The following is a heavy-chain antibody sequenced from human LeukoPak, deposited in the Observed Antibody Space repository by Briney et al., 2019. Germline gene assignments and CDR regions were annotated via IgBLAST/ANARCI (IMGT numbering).Heavy chain of an antibody. CDR3: ATRRGYCSGGNCNYYFDY. CDR2: IYSSGST. V-gene: IGHV4-59*01. D-gene: IGHD2-15*01. J-gene: IGHJ4*02. Sequence: SETLSLTCTVSGGSISSYYWNWLRQPPGKGLEWIGYIYSSGSTNYNPSLKSRVTISVDTSKNQFSLKLSSVTAADTAVYYCATRRGYCSGGNCNYYFDYWGQGTLVTVSS. CDR1: GGSISSYY.